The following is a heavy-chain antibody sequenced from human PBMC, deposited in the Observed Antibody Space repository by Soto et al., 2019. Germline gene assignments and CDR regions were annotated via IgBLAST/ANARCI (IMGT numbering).Heavy chain of an antibody. J-gene: IGHJ6*02. CDR1: GGTFSSYA. CDR3: AAYSGSFYYGMDV. V-gene: IGHV5-51*01. Sequence: KVSCKASGGTFSSYAISWVRQAPGQGLEWMGIIYPGDSDTRYSPSFQGQVTISADKSISTAYLQWSSLKASDTAMYYCAAYSGSFYYGMDVWGQGTTVTVSS. CDR2: IYPGDSDT. D-gene: IGHD1-26*01.